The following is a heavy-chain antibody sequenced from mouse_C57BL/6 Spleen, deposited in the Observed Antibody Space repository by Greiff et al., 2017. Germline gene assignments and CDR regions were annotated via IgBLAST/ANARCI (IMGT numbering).Heavy chain of an antibody. CDR2: IHPNSGST. Sequence: QVQLQQPGAELVKPGASVKLSCKASGYTFTSYWMHWVKQRPGQGLEWIGMIHPNSGSTNYNEKFKSKATLTVDKSSSTAYMQLSSLTSEDSAVYYCAHGSSYPFAYRGYATLVTVFA. D-gene: IGHD1-1*01. CDR1: GYTFTSYW. V-gene: IGHV1-64*01. CDR3: AHGSSYPFAY. J-gene: IGHJ3*01.